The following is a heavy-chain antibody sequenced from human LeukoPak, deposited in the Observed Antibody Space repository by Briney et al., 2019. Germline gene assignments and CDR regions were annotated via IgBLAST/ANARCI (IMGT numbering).Heavy chain of an antibody. CDR2: INPNSGGT. V-gene: IGHV1-2*02. CDR3: ARDHLPYYYDSSGYAPLDY. Sequence: ASVKVSCKASGYTFTGYYMHWVRQAPGQGLEWMGWINPNSGGTSYAQKFQGRVTMTRDMSTSTVYMELSSLRSEDTAVYYCARDHLPYYYDSSGYAPLDYWGQGTLVTVSS. J-gene: IGHJ4*02. CDR1: GYTFTGYY. D-gene: IGHD3-22*01.